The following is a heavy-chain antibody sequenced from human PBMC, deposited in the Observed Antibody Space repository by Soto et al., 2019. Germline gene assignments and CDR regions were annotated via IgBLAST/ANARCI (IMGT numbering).Heavy chain of an antibody. D-gene: IGHD6-13*01. CDR2: IYYSGST. CDR1: GGSVSSGSYY. J-gene: IGHJ6*02. V-gene: IGHV4-61*01. Sequence: PSETLSLTCTVSGGSVSSGSYYWGWIRQPPGKGLEWIGNIYYSGSTNYNPSLKSRVTISVDTSKNQFSLKLSSVTAADTAVYYCARVVLDRXAAAGTESGYYYYYGMDVWGQGTTVTV. CDR3: ARVVLDRXAAAGTESGYYYYYGMDV.